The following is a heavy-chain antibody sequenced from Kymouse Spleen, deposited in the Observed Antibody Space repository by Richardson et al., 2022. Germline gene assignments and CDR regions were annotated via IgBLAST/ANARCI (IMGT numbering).Heavy chain of an antibody. Sequence: QVQLVESGGGVVQPGRSLRLSCAASGFTFSSYGMHWVRQAPGKGLEWVAVISYDGSNKYYADSVKGRFTISRDNSKNTLYLQMNSLRAEDTAVYYCAKGGAARPFDYWGQGTLVTVSS. CDR1: GFTFSSYG. D-gene: IGHD6-6*01. V-gene: IGHV3-30*18. CDR2: ISYDGSNK. J-gene: IGHJ4*02. CDR3: AKGGAARPFDY.